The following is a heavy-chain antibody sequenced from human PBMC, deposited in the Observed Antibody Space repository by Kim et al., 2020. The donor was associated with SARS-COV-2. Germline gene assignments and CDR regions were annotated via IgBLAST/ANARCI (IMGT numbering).Heavy chain of an antibody. D-gene: IGHD2-8*01. CDR3: AKTGVSDAFYI. V-gene: IGHV5-51*01. Sequence: GESLEISCKDSGYSFNTHWIGWVRQMPGKGLEWMGIIYPDDSDARYSPSFQGHVTMSVDKSINTAYLQWSSLKASDTAIYYCAKTGVSDAFYIWGQGTMV. CDR1: GYSFNTHW. CDR2: IYPDDSDA. J-gene: IGHJ3*02.